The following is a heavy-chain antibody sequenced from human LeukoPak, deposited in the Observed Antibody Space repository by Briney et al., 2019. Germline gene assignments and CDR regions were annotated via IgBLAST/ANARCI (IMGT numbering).Heavy chain of an antibody. Sequence: PGGSLRLSCAASGFTFSDHYMSWIRQAPGKGLEWVSYIYSSGDTIYYADSVKGRFTISRDNAANSLYLQMNSLRAEDTAVYYCARGHYGLDVWGQGTTVTVSS. CDR2: IYSSGDTI. CDR3: ARGHYGLDV. J-gene: IGHJ6*02. CDR1: GFTFSDHY. V-gene: IGHV3-11*01.